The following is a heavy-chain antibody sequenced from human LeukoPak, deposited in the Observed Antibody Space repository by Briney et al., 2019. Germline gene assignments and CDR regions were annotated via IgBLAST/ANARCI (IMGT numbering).Heavy chain of an antibody. J-gene: IGHJ4*02. CDR2: IYSGGST. V-gene: IGHV3-66*01. CDR1: GFTDSSNY. Sequence: SGGSPRLSCAASGFTDSSNYLSWVRQAPGKGLEWVSVIYSGGSTYYADSVKGRFTISRDNAKNTLYLQMNSLRAEDTAVYYCLGYCSGGSCYEIDYWGQGTLVTVSS. D-gene: IGHD2-15*01. CDR3: LGYCSGGSCYEIDY.